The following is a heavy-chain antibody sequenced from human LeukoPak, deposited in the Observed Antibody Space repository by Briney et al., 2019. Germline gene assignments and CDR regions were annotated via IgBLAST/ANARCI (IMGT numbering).Heavy chain of an antibody. V-gene: IGHV5-51*01. CDR2: IYPGDSDT. J-gene: IGHJ4*02. CDR3: ARRVGYCSGGSCYAMYYFDY. D-gene: IGHD2-15*01. CDR1: GYSFTSYW. Sequence: GESLKISCKGSGYSFTSYWIGWVRQMPGKGLEWMGIIYPGDSDTRYSPSFQGQVTISADKSISTAYLQWSSLKASDTAMYYCARRVGYCSGGSCYAMYYFDYWGQGILVTVSS.